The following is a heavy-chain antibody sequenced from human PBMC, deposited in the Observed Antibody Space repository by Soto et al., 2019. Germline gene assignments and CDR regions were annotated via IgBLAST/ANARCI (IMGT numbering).Heavy chain of an antibody. CDR2: INPNSGGT. Sequence: ASVKVSCKASGYTFTGYYMHWVRQAPGQGLEWMGWINPNSGGTNYAQKFQGWVTMTRDTSISTAYMELSRLRSDDTAVYYCVRVCGSTSCHGSYYYYGMDVWGQGTTVTVSS. J-gene: IGHJ6*02. V-gene: IGHV1-2*04. D-gene: IGHD2-2*01. CDR3: VRVCGSTSCHGSYYYYGMDV. CDR1: GYTFTGYY.